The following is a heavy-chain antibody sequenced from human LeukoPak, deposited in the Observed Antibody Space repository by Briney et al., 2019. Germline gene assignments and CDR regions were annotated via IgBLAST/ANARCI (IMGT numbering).Heavy chain of an antibody. CDR2: ISSSGSTI. V-gene: IGHV3-11*04. D-gene: IGHD1-26*01. CDR3: AKQLLAGATCLDY. J-gene: IGHJ4*02. Sequence: GGSLRLSCAASGFTFSDYYMSWIRQAPGKGLEWVSYISSSGSTINYADSVKGRFTISRDNAKNSLYLQMNSLRAEDTAVYYCAKQLLAGATCLDYWGQGTLVTVSS. CDR1: GFTFSDYY.